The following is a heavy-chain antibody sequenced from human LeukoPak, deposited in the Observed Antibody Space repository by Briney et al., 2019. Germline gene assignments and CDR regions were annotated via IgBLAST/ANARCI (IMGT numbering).Heavy chain of an antibody. J-gene: IGHJ4*02. Sequence: NPSETLSLTCTVSGGSISSYYWSWIRQPPGKGLEWIGYIYYSGSTIYNPSLKSRVTISVDTSKNQFSLKLRSVTAADTAVYYCARHGRAVAGDFDYWGQGTLVTVSS. V-gene: IGHV4-59*08. CDR3: ARHGRAVAGDFDY. CDR2: IYYSGST. D-gene: IGHD6-19*01. CDR1: GGSISSYY.